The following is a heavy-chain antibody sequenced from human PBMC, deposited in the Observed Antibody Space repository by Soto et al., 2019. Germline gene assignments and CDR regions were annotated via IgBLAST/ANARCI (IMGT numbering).Heavy chain of an antibody. D-gene: IGHD3-22*01. Sequence: LSLTCTVSGGSISSGDYYWSWIRQPPGKGLEWIGYIYYSGSTYYNPSLKSRVTISVDTSKNQFSLKLSSVTAADTAVYYCALARDSSGYYYSPSFDYWGQGTLVTVSS. CDR2: IYYSGST. V-gene: IGHV4-30-4*01. CDR3: ALARDSSGYYYSPSFDY. J-gene: IGHJ4*02. CDR1: GGSISSGDYY.